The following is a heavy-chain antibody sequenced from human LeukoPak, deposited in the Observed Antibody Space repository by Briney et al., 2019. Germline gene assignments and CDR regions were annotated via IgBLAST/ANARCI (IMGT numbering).Heavy chain of an antibody. CDR1: GYSISSGYY. CDR3: ARTYSNAFDP. J-gene: IGHJ5*02. Sequence: PSETLSLTCTVSGYSISSGYYWGWIRQPPGKGLEWIGGIYHSGNTYYNPSLKSRVILSMDTSKNQFSLKLSSVTAADTAVYYCARTYSNAFDPRGQGTLVTVSS. V-gene: IGHV4-38-2*02. D-gene: IGHD2/OR15-2a*01. CDR2: IYHSGNT.